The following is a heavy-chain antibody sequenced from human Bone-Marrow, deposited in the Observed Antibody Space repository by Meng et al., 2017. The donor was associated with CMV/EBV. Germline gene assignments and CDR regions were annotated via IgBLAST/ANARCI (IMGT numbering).Heavy chain of an antibody. Sequence: SETLSLTCAVYGGSFSGYYWSWIRQPPGKGLEWIGEINHSGSTNYNPSLKSRVTISVDTSKNQFSLKLSSVTAADTAVYYCARSLRGAPTSGYWGQGTLVTVSS. CDR3: ARSLRGAPTSGY. CDR1: GGSFSGYY. V-gene: IGHV4-34*01. J-gene: IGHJ4*02. CDR2: INHSGST. D-gene: IGHD2-15*01.